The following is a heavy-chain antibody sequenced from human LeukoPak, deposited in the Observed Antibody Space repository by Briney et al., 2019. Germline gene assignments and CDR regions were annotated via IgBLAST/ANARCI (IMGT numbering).Heavy chain of an antibody. CDR2: ISNSGST. D-gene: IGHD3-9*01. CDR1: GGSINNYY. J-gene: IGHJ4*02. Sequence: SETLSLTCTVSGGSINNYYWSWIRQTPGTGREWIGYISNSGSTNYNPSLKTRVTISLDTSNNQSSLKLSSVTAADTAVFYCARDTYDTLTGYFLFDYWGQGTLVTVSS. CDR3: ARDTYDTLTGYFLFDY. V-gene: IGHV4-59*01.